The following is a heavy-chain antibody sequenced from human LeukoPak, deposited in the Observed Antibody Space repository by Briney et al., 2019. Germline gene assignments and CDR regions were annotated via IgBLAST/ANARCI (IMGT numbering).Heavy chain of an antibody. J-gene: IGHJ4*02. V-gene: IGHV3-23*01. CDR3: AKVRRNYYYRSGFHYPFNS. CDR2: ISATGGTT. Sequence: GGSLKLSCAASGFAFSSFAMSWVRQAPGKGLEWLSAISATGGTTKYADSVKGRFTISRDSSKHMLYLQMHTLRAADTAVYHRAKVRRNYYYRSGFHYPFNSWGQGTLVTVSP. CDR1: GFAFSSFA. D-gene: IGHD3-22*01.